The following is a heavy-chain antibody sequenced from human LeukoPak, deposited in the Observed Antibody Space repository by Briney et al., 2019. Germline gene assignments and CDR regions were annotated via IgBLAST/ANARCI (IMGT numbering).Heavy chain of an antibody. CDR1: GASINNYF. V-gene: IGHV4-4*07. CDR3: ARNSVDY. J-gene: IGHJ4*02. Sequence: SDTLSLTCIVSGASINNYFWTWLRNPAGKGLEWLGRIYCCGNTIFNASLNSRVTISLDTSKKHFSLKLIHVTAAGPAVYYCARNSVDYWGQGTLVTVPS. CDR2: IYCCGNT. D-gene: IGHD4-23*01.